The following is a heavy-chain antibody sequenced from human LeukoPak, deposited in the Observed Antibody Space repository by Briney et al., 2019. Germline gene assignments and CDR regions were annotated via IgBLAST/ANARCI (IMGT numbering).Heavy chain of an antibody. CDR3: ARGGGTLLPFDY. CDR1: GYTFTSYG. Sequence: ASVKVSCKASGYTFTSYGIGWVRPAPGQGGGWMGWISAYNGNTNPAQKLQGRVTMTTDTSTSTAYMELRSLTSADTAVYYCARGGGTLLPFDYWGQGTLVTVSS. CDR2: ISAYNGNT. V-gene: IGHV1-18*01. D-gene: IGHD1-1*01. J-gene: IGHJ4*02.